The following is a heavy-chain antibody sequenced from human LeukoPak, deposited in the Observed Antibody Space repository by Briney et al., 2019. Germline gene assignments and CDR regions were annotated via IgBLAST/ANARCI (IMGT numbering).Heavy chain of an antibody. J-gene: IGHJ4*02. V-gene: IGHV3-66*01. CDR3: ARSGDSSGYYYTHYFDY. Sequence: PGGSLRLSWAASGFTVRSNYMSWVCQAPGKGLEWVSVIYSGGSTYYADSVKGRFTISRDNSKNTRYLQMKRLRAEATAVYYCARSGDSSGYYYTHYFDYWGQGTLVTVSS. CDR2: IYSGGST. D-gene: IGHD3-22*01. CDR1: GFTVRSNY.